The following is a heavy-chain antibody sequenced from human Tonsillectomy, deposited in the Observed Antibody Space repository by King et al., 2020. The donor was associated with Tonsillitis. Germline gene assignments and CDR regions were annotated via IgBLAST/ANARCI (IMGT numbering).Heavy chain of an antibody. CDR3: ARGGAPGGWYLDY. D-gene: IGHD6-19*01. J-gene: IGHJ4*02. CDR2: ISSSSSYI. CDR1: GFTFSSYS. Sequence: VQLVESGGGLVKPGGSLRLSCAASGFTFSSYSMNWVRQAPGKGLEWVSSISSSSSYIFYADSVKGRFTISRDNAKNSLYLQMNSLRAEDTAVYYCARGGAPGGWYLDYWGQETLVTVSS. V-gene: IGHV3-21*01.